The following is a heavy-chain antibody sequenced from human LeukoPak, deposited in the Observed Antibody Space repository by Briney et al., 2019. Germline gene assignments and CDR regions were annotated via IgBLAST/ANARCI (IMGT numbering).Heavy chain of an antibody. J-gene: IGHJ4*02. CDR3: ARDPRAPYPEFVY. V-gene: IGHV1-69*04. CDR2: IIPILGIA. CDR1: GGTFSSYA. D-gene: IGHD2-2*02. Sequence: GSSVKVSCKASGGTFSSYAINWVRQAPGQGLEWMGRIIPILGIANYAQKFQGRVTITADKSTSTAYMELSSLRSEDTAVYYCARDPRAPYPEFVYWGQGTLVTVSS.